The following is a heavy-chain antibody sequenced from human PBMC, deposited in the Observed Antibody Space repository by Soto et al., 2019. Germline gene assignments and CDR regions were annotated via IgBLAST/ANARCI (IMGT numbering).Heavy chain of an antibody. CDR3: TKDIFGDYYYGMDV. D-gene: IGHD3-16*01. Sequence: ESGGGVVQPGRSLRLSCAASGFTFSSYGMHWVRQAPGKGLEWVAVISYDGSNKYYADSVKGRFTISRDNSKNTLYLQMNSLTAEDTAVYYCTKDIFGDYYYGMDVCAQGTTVTVSS. V-gene: IGHV3-30*18. CDR1: GFTFSSYG. CDR2: ISYDGSNK. J-gene: IGHJ6*02.